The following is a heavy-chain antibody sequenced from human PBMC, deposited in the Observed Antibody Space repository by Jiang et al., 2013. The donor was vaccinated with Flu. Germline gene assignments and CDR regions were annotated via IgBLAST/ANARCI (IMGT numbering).Heavy chain of an antibody. CDR1: GFTFSSYA. CDR3: ARDALIMITFGGVIVRENWFDP. Sequence: QLVESGGGVVQPGRSLRLSCAASGFTFSSYAMHWVRQAPGKGLEWVAVISYDGSNKYYADSVKGRFTISRDNSKNTLYLQMNSLRAEDTAVYYCARDALIMITFGGVIVRENWFDPWGQGTLVTVSS. D-gene: IGHD3-16*02. V-gene: IGHV3-30*04. J-gene: IGHJ5*02. CDR2: ISYDGSNK.